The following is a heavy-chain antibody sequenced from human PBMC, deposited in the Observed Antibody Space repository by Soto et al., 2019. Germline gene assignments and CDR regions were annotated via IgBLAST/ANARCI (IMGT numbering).Heavy chain of an antibody. CDR1: GFSVRSNY. CDR3: ARDRDSSNWFGY. J-gene: IGHJ5*01. D-gene: IGHD6-13*01. CDR2: IYSDGST. V-gene: IGHV3-66*01. Sequence: GGSLRLSCAASGFSVRSNYMNCVRQAPGKGLEWVSVIYSDGSTYYADSVKGRFTISRDNSKNTLYLQMNSLRAEDTALYYCARDRDSSNWFGYWGQGTLVTVS.